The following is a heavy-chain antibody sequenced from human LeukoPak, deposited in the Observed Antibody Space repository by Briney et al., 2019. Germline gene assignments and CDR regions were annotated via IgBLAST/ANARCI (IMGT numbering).Heavy chain of an antibody. V-gene: IGHV3-33*06. CDR1: GFTFSSYG. CDR3: AKALVVVITYYYFDY. CDR2: IWYDGSNK. D-gene: IGHD3-22*01. Sequence: PGGSLRLSCAASGFTFSSYGMHWVRQAPGKGLEWVAVIWYDGSNKYYADSVKGRFTISRDNSKNTLYLQMNSLRAEDTAVYYCAKALVVVITYYYFDYWGQGTLVTVSS. J-gene: IGHJ4*02.